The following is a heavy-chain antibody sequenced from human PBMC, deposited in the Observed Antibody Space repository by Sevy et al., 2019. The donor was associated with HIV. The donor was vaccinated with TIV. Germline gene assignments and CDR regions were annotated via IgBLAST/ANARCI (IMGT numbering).Heavy chain of an antibody. Sequence: SATLSLTCAVYGGSFSGYYWSWIRQPPGKGLEWLGEIYQSGSTNYNPSLKSRITIYLDTSKNQFSLDLNSVTAADTAVYYCARGDYGSGIYIDYWGQGTLVTVSS. D-gene: IGHD3-10*01. CDR1: GGSFSGYY. CDR3: ARGDYGSGIYIDY. V-gene: IGHV4-34*01. CDR2: IYQSGST. J-gene: IGHJ4*02.